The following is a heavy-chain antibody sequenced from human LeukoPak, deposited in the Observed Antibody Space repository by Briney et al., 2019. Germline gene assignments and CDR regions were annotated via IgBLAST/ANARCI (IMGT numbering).Heavy chain of an antibody. D-gene: IGHD3-3*01. V-gene: IGHV3-53*01. CDR1: GFTVSRNY. CDR3: AAYDFWSGYSAGIDY. Sequence: PGGSLRLSCTASGFTVSRNYMNWVRQAPGKGLEWVSLIYSGGSTYYADSVKGRFTISRDSSKNTLNLQMNRLRAEDTAVYYCAAYDFWSGYSAGIDYWDQGTLVTVSS. CDR2: IYSGGST. J-gene: IGHJ4*02.